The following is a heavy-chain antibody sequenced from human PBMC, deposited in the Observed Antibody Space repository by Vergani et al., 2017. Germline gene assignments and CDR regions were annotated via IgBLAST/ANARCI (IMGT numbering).Heavy chain of an antibody. V-gene: IGHV5-10-1*01. J-gene: IGHJ6*02. D-gene: IGHD6-13*01. CDR2: IDPSGSYT. CDR1: GYSFTSYW. CDR3: ARRGVTAAAGGYYYGMDV. Sequence: EVQLLESGGGLVQPGESLRISCKGSGYSFTSYWISWVRQMPGKGLEWMGRIDPSGSYTNYSPSFQGHVTISADKSISTAYLQWSSLKAADTAMYYCARRGVTAAAGGYYYGMDVWGQGTTVTVSS.